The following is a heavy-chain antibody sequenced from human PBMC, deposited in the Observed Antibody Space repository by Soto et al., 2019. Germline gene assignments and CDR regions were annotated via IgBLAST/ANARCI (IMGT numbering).Heavy chain of an antibody. Sequence: GGSLRLSCSASGFTFSSYAMHWVRQAPGKGLEYVSAISSNGGSTYYADSVKGRFTISRDNSKNTLYLQMSSLRAEDTAVYYCVKGGITMIVVVTEDYFDYWGQGTPVTVSS. V-gene: IGHV3-64D*06. D-gene: IGHD3-22*01. J-gene: IGHJ4*02. CDR2: ISSNGGST. CDR1: GFTFSSYA. CDR3: VKGGITMIVVVTEDYFDY.